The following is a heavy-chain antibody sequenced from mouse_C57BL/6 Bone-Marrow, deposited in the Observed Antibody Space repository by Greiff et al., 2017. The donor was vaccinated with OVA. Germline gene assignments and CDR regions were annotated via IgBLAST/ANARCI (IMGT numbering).Heavy chain of an antibody. Sequence: QVQLQQSGAELARPGASVKLSCKASGYTFTSYGISWVKQSTGQGLEWIGEIYPRSGNTYYNAKFKGKATLTADKSSSTAYMELRSLTSDDSAVYFCARPYYGSSYDYWGQGTTLTVSS. CDR1: GYTFTSYG. CDR3: ARPYYGSSYDY. V-gene: IGHV1-81*01. J-gene: IGHJ2*01. D-gene: IGHD1-1*01. CDR2: IYPRSGNT.